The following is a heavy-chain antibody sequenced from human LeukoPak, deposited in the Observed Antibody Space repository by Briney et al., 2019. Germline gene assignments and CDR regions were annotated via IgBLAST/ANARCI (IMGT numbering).Heavy chain of an antibody. J-gene: IGHJ6*03. CDR3: ARPLGYRSSNSCYLDV. CDR1: GYTFTGYY. CDR2: INVNSGGT. D-gene: IGHD2-2*01. Sequence: ASVKVSCKASGYTFTGYYMHWVRQAPGQGLEWMGRINVNSGGTNYAQKFQGRVTMTRDTSISTAYMELRRLRSDDTAVYYCARPLGYRSSNSCYLDVWGKGTTVTVSS. V-gene: IGHV1-2*06.